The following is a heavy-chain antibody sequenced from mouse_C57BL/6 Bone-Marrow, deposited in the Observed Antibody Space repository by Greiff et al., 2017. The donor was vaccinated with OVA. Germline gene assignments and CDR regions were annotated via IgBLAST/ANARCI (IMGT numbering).Heavy chain of an antibody. CDR2: ISSGGSYT. V-gene: IGHV5-6*01. J-gene: IGHJ2*01. CDR3: ARLLDHYFDY. CDR1: GFTFSSYG. Sequence: EVQLVESGGDLVKPGGSLKLSCAASGFTFSSYGMSWVRQTPDKRLEWVATISSGGSYTYYPDSVKGRFTISRDNAKNTLYLQMSSLKSEDTAMYDCARLLDHYFDYWGQGTTLTVSS.